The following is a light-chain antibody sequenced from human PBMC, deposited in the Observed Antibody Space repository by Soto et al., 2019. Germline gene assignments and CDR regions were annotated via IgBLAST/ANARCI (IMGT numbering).Light chain of an antibody. V-gene: IGKV3-20*01. J-gene: IGKJ3*01. CDR3: RQYGSSPFP. CDR1: QSVSSSS. Sequence: EIVLTQSPGTLSLSPGERATLSCRASQSVSSSSLAWYQQKPGQAPRLLIFAPSGRATGIPDSFGGSGSGTDFTFPIAQRGPEDFAVLYCRQYGSSPFPFGPGTKV. CDR2: APS.